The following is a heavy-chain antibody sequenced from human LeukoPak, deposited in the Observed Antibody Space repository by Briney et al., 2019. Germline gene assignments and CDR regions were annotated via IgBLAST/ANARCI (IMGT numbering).Heavy chain of an antibody. Sequence: RTGGSLRLSCAASGFTFSSSEMNWFRQAPGKGLEWVSYISSSGSTIYYADSVKGRFTISRDNAKNSLYLQMNSLRAEDTAIYYCNCGTAFEYWGQGNRVTVSS. J-gene: IGHJ4*02. CDR1: GFTFSSSE. D-gene: IGHD1-1*01. CDR3: NCGTAFEY. V-gene: IGHV3-48*03. CDR2: ISSSGSTI.